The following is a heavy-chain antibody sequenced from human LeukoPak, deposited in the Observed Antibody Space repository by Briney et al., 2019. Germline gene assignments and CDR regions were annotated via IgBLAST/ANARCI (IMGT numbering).Heavy chain of an antibody. J-gene: IGHJ4*02. CDR2: IKQDGSEK. D-gene: IGHD7-27*01. V-gene: IGHV3-7*01. Sequence: PGGSLRLSCAASGFTFSPYWMSWVRQAPGKGLEWVANIKQDGSEKFYVDSVKGRFTISRDNARSSLYLQMNSLRAEDTAVYYCARDWGHFDYWGQGALVTVSS. CDR3: ARDWGHFDY. CDR1: GFTFSPYW.